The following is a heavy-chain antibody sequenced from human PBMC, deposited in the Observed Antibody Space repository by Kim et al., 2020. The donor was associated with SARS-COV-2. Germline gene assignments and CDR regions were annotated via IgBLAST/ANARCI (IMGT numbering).Heavy chain of an antibody. V-gene: IGHV4-31*02. Sequence: NPTLQSRVTISVDPSKNQFSPKLSSVTAADTAVYYCARLCFYGSGSYVDYWGQGTLVTVSS. D-gene: IGHD3-10*01. J-gene: IGHJ4*02. CDR3: ARLCFYGSGSYVDY.